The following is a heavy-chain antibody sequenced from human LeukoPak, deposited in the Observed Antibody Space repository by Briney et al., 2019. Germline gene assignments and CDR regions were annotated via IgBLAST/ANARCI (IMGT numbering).Heavy chain of an antibody. D-gene: IGHD3-3*01. CDR2: ISSSTSTI. CDR1: GFPFSSYS. J-gene: IGHJ4*02. V-gene: IGHV3-48*02. CDR3: AKGWREFYFEY. Sequence: GGSLRLSCAASGFPFSSYSMNWVRQAPGKGLEWVSYISSSTSTIYYADSVKGRFTISRDNAKNSLYLQMNGLRDEDTAVYYCAKGWREFYFEYWGQGNLVTVSS.